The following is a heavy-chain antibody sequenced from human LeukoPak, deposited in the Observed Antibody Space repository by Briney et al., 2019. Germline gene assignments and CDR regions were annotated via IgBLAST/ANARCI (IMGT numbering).Heavy chain of an antibody. CDR1: DGSISHNY. CDR2: IYYSGST. J-gene: IGHJ6*02. Sequence: KASETLSLTCTVSDGSISHNYWSWIRQPPGKGLEWIGYIYYSGSTNYNPSLKSRVTMSVDTAKKQFSLNLSSVTAADTAVYYCARSNVDTAMVNYYYYYGMDVWGQGTTVTVSS. CDR3: ARSNVDTAMVNYYYYYGMDV. V-gene: IGHV4-59*08. D-gene: IGHD5-18*01.